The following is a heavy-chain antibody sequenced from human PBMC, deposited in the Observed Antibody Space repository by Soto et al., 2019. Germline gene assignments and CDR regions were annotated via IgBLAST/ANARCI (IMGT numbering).Heavy chain of an antibody. Sequence: PSETLSLTCTVSGGSISSYYWSWIRQPPGKGLEWIGYIYYSGSTNYNPSLKSRVTISVDTSKNQFSLKLSSVTAADTAVYYCARLDSGRERDAFDIWGQGTMVTVSS. CDR1: GGSISSYY. CDR3: ARLDSGRERDAFDI. V-gene: IGHV4-59*01. CDR2: IYYSGST. J-gene: IGHJ3*02. D-gene: IGHD1-26*01.